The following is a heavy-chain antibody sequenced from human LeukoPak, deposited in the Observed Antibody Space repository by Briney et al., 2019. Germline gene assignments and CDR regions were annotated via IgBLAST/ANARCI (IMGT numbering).Heavy chain of an antibody. V-gene: IGHV3-48*03. Sequence: PGGSLRLSCAASGFTFSSYEMNWVRQAPGKGLEWVSYISSSGSTIFYADSVKGRFTISRDNAKNSLYLQMNSLRAEDTAVYYCARDEYYYGSGSMDYWGQGTLVTVSS. CDR3: ARDEYYYGSGSMDY. D-gene: IGHD3-10*01. CDR2: ISSSGSTI. J-gene: IGHJ4*02. CDR1: GFTFSSYE.